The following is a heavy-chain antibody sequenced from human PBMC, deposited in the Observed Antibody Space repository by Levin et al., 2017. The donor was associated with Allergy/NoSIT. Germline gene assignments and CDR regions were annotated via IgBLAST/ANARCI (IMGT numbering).Heavy chain of an antibody. V-gene: IGHV4-59*01. D-gene: IGHD3-16*01. CDR3: ARDSRGRGGSFEY. CDR2: FYYTGRT. J-gene: IGHJ4*02. Sequence: PSETLSLTCTVSGGSFTSYYWSWIRQPPGKGLEWIGFFYYTGRTNYNPSLETRVAISADTSKNQFSLTLTSVTAADTAVYFCARDSRGRGGSFEYWGQGALVSVSS. CDR1: GGSFTSYY.